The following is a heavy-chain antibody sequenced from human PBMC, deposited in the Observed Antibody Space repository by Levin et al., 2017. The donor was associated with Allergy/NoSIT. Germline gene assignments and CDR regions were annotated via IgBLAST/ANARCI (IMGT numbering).Heavy chain of an antibody. Sequence: AGGSLRLSCVGSGFKFRNYYMSWVRQAPGKGLEWLAYITDSGRTAYYADAVKGRFTLSRDNAKNSTYLFMNNLRADDTALYYCARNGYTFYGMEVWGQGTTVTVSS. CDR2: ITDSGRTA. J-gene: IGHJ6*02. D-gene: IGHD1-1*01. V-gene: IGHV3-11*01. CDR3: ARNGYTFYGMEV. CDR1: GFKFRNYY.